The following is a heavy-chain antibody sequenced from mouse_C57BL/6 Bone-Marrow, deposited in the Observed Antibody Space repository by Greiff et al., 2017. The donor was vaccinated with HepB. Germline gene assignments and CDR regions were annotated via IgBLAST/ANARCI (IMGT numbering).Heavy chain of an antibody. CDR3: ALYYDYLWYFDV. CDR1: GYAFSSYW. V-gene: IGHV1-80*01. J-gene: IGHJ1*03. CDR2: IYPGDGDT. D-gene: IGHD2-4*01. Sequence: VQLVESGAELVKPGASVKISCKASGYAFSSYWMNWVKQRPGKGLEWIGQIYPGDGDTNYNGKFKGKATLTADKSSSTAYMQLSSLTSEDSAVYFCALYYDYLWYFDVWGTGTTVTVSS.